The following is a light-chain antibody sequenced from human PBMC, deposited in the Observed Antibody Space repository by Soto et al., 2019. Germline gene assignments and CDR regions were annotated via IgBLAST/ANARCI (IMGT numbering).Light chain of an antibody. J-gene: IGKJ1*01. CDR2: DAS. Sequence: DIQMTQSPSTLSASVGDRVTVTCRASQTIGSWLAWYQQKPGRAPKLLIFDASSFESGVPSRFSSNGYGTEFTLTISGLQPDDFASYYYQQYNSYSGRFGEGTKMDIK. V-gene: IGKV1-5*01. CDR3: QQYNSYSGR. CDR1: QTIGSW.